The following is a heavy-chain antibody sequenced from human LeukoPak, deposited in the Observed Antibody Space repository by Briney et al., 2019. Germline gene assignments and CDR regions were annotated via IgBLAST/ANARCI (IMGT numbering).Heavy chain of an antibody. CDR1: GGSISSGGYY. CDR2: IYYSGST. J-gene: IGHJ4*02. Sequence: SETLSLTCTVSGGSISSGGYYWSWLRQHPGKGLEWIGYIYYSGSTYYNPSLKSRVTISVDTSKNQFSLKLSSVTAADTAVYYCARAEGVVPAALPGYSGYPPLFDYWGQGTLVTVSS. V-gene: IGHV4-31*03. D-gene: IGHD2-2*01. CDR3: ARAEGVVPAALPGYSGYPPLFDY.